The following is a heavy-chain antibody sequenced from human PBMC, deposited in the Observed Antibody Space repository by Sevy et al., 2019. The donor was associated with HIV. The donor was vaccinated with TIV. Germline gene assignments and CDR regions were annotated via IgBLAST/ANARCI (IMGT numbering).Heavy chain of an antibody. CDR1: GGTFSSYA. V-gene: IGHV1-69*13. Sequence: ASVKVSCKASGGTFSSYAISWVRQAPGQGLEWMGGIIPIFGTANYAQKFQGRVTITADESTSTAYMELSSLRSEDTAVYYCAKDGGRELRYFDWHQYGIDYWGQGTLVTVSS. J-gene: IGHJ4*02. CDR3: AKDGGRELRYFDWHQYGIDY. D-gene: IGHD3-9*01. CDR2: IIPIFGTA.